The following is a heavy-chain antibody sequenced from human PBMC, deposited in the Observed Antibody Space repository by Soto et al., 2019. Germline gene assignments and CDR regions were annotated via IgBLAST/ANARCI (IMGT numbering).Heavy chain of an antibody. CDR1: GFSFSTYS. Sequence: VGSLRLSCEASGFSFSTYSMHWVRQAPGKGLEWVSSIGRRSDIYYADSVKGRFTVSRDNAKNSVSLQMNSLRDEDTAVYYCAREETAWPLAYGLDVWGQGTTVTVSS. D-gene: IGHD2-21*02. CDR2: IGRRSDI. V-gene: IGHV3-21*01. CDR3: AREETAWPLAYGLDV. J-gene: IGHJ6*02.